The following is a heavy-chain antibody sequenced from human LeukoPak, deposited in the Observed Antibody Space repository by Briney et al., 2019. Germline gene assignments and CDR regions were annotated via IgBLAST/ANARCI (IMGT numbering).Heavy chain of an antibody. CDR3: ARDLAVADAFYFDS. CDR2: ISSSGSYI. Sequence: GGSLRLSCAASGFTFSSYSMNWVRQAPGKGLEWVSSISSSGSYINYADSVKGRFTISRDNARNSLYLQMNSLRAEDTAVYYCARDLAVADAFYFDSWGQGTLVTVSS. CDR1: GFTFSSYS. V-gene: IGHV3-21*01. J-gene: IGHJ4*02. D-gene: IGHD6-19*01.